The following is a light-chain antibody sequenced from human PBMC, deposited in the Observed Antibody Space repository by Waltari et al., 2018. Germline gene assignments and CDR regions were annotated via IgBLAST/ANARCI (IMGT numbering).Light chain of an antibody. J-gene: IGKJ5*01. CDR2: GES. V-gene: IGKV3-15*01. Sequence: EIVMTQSPATLSVSPGERATLSCRTSQNVKNNLAWYQQKPGQAPRLLIYGESTRATGIPARFSGSGSGTEFTLTISSVQSEDFAVYYCQQYDNWPPITFGQGTRLEIK. CDR3: QQYDNWPPIT. CDR1: QNVKNN.